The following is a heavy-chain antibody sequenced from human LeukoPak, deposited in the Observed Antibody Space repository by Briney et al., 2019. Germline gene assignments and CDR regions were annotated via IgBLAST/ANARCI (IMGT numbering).Heavy chain of an antibody. CDR3: ASDVYGDLVNAFDI. Sequence: KPSETLSLTCAVYGGSFSGYYWSWIRQPPGKGLEWIGEINHSGGTNYNPSLKSRVTISLDTSKNHFSLKLTSVTAADTAVYYCASDVYGDLVNAFDIWGQGTMVTVSS. J-gene: IGHJ3*02. CDR1: GGSFSGYY. CDR2: INHSGGT. D-gene: IGHD4-17*01. V-gene: IGHV4-34*01.